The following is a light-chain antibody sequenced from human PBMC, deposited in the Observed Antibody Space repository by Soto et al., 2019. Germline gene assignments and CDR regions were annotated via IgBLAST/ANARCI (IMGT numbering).Light chain of an antibody. Sequence: QSVLTQPPSASGSPGQSVTISCTGTSSDVGGYNYVSWYQQHPGKAPKLMIYEVTKRPSGVPDRFSGSKSGNTASLTVSGLQAEDEADYYCSPSAGSNNWGVFGGGTKLTVL. CDR2: EVT. CDR1: SSDVGGYNY. V-gene: IGLV2-8*01. J-gene: IGLJ2*01. CDR3: SPSAGSNNWGV.